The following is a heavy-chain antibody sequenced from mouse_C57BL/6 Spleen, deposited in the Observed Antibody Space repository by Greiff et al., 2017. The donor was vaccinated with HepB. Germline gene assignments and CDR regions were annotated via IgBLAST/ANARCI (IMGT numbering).Heavy chain of an antibody. CDR1: GYAFSSYW. Sequence: QVHVKQSGAELVKPGASVKISCKASGYAFSSYWMNWVKQRPGKGLEWIGQIYPGDGDTNYNGKFKGKATLTADKSSSTAYMQLSSLTSEDSAVYFCARFITTVVASMDYWGQGTSVTVSS. D-gene: IGHD1-1*01. V-gene: IGHV1-80*01. CDR2: IYPGDGDT. J-gene: IGHJ4*01. CDR3: ARFITTVVASMDY.